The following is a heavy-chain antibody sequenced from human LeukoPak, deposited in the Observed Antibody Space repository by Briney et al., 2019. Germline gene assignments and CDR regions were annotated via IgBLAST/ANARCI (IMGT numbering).Heavy chain of an antibody. CDR3: ARAGDIVVVPAAINAFDI. CDR1: GGTFSSYA. D-gene: IGHD2-2*02. V-gene: IGHV1-69*13. Sequence: ASVKVSCTASGGTFSSYAISWVRQAPGQGLEWMGGIIPIFGTANYAQKFQGRVTITADESTSTAYMELSSLRSEDTAVYYCARAGDIVVVPAAINAFDIWGQGTMVTVSS. CDR2: IIPIFGTA. J-gene: IGHJ3*02.